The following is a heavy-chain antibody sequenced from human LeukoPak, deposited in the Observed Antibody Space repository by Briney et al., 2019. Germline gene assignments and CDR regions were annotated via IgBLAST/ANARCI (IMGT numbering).Heavy chain of an antibody. Sequence: SETLSLTCAVYGGSFSGFYWSWIRLPPGKGLEWIGEINHSGSTNYNPSLKSRVTISIDTSKNQFSLKLSSVTAADTAVYYCARGPTTTVTPNRSYYFDSWGQGTLVTVSS. CDR1: GGSFSGFY. CDR3: ARGPTTTVTPNRSYYFDS. CDR2: INHSGST. D-gene: IGHD4-11*01. V-gene: IGHV4-34*01. J-gene: IGHJ4*02.